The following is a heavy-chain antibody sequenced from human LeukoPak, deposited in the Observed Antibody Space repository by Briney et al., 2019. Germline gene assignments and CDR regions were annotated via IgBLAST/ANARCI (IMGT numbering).Heavy chain of an antibody. J-gene: IGHJ3*02. V-gene: IGHV4-59*02. CDR3: ARARYANAWYAFDI. D-gene: IGHD2-2*01. CDR2: LSHGGSS. Sequence: SETLSLTCTVSGVSVSSYYWSWIRRPPGRGLEWIAYLSHGGSSDSNPSLTSRVTTLVDTSKNQFSLKLTSVTAADTAVYYCARARYANAWYAFDIWGHGTMVTVSS. CDR1: GVSVSSYY.